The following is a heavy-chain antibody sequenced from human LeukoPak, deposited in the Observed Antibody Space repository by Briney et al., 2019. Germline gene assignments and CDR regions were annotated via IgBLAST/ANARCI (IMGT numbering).Heavy chain of an antibody. D-gene: IGHD1-26*01. Sequence: SETLSLTCDVYGGSFSGYYWSWIRQPPGKGLEWIGEITHSGGTSYNPSLKSRVTISLDTSKDQFSLKLSSVTAADAAVYYCARVSSWYESGEWELLRLFDYWGQGTLVTVSS. CDR1: GGSFSGYY. J-gene: IGHJ4*02. CDR3: ARVSSWYESGEWELLRLFDY. V-gene: IGHV4-34*01. CDR2: ITHSGGT.